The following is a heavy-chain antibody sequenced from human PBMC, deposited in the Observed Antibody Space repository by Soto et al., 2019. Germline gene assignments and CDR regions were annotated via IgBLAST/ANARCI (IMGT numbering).Heavy chain of an antibody. D-gene: IGHD2-15*01. Sequence: ASVKVSCKASGYTFTSYGISWVRQAPGQGLEWMGWISAYNGNTNYAQKLQGRVTRTTDTSTSTAYMELRSLRSDDTAVYYCARAGRDIVVVVAATPSDYWGQGTLVTVSS. J-gene: IGHJ4*02. CDR1: GYTFTSYG. V-gene: IGHV1-18*01. CDR2: ISAYNGNT. CDR3: ARAGRDIVVVVAATPSDY.